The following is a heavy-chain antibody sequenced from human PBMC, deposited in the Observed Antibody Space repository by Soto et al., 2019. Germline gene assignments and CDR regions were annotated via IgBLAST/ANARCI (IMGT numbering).Heavy chain of an antibody. CDR2: IYYSGST. CDR1: GGSISSYY. J-gene: IGHJ4*02. V-gene: IGHV4-59*08. D-gene: IGHD2-2*01. CDR3: ARLYCSSTSCYFDY. Sequence: SETLSLTCTVSGGSISSYYWSWIRQPPGKGLEWIGYIYYSGSTNYNPSLKSRVTISVDTSKNQFSLKLSSVTAADTAVYYRARLYCSSTSCYFDYWGQGTLVTVSS.